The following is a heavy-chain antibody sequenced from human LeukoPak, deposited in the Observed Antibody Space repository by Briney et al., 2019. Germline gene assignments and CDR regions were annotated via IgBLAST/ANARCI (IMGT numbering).Heavy chain of an antibody. J-gene: IGHJ3*02. D-gene: IGHD5-24*01. CDR3: ARDADLGTTITGGLDI. V-gene: IGHV3-7*01. Sequence: HWGVLRLSCGASGFTFSNYWFRWVRQAPRRGLEWVANIRHDGSGKFYVDSVKGRFTLSRDKAKKSLYLRMNSLRVEDTAVYYCARDADLGTTITGGLDIWGQGTMVTVSS. CDR1: GFTFSNYW. CDR2: IRHDGSGK.